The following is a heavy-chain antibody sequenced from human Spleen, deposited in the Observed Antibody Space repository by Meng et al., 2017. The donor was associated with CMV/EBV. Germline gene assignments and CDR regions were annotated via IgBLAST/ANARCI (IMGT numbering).Heavy chain of an antibody. CDR2: INPSGGST. D-gene: IGHD4-11*01. J-gene: IGHJ6*02. CDR3: AILPDYSNYWDYYYGMDV. CDR1: GYTLTDYH. Sequence: ASVKVSCKASGYTLTDYHMHWVRQAPGQGLEWMGIINPSGGSTSYAQKFQGRVTMTRDTSTSTVYMELSSLRSEDTAVYYCAILPDYSNYWDYYYGMDVWGQGTTVTVSS. V-gene: IGHV1-46*01.